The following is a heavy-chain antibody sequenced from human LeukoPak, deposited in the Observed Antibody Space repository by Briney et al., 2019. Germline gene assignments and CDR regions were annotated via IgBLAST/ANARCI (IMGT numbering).Heavy chain of an antibody. CDR1: GFMFSGYS. CDR3: ARDRGSGWHTFDY. V-gene: IGHV3-21*01. CDR2: ISSSSSYI. Sequence: GGSLRLSCAASGFMFSGYSMNWVRQTPGKGLEWVSSISSSSSYIYYADSVKGRFTISRDNTKNSLYLQMNSLRAEDTAVYYCARDRGSGWHTFDYWGQGTLVTVSS. J-gene: IGHJ4*02. D-gene: IGHD6-19*01.